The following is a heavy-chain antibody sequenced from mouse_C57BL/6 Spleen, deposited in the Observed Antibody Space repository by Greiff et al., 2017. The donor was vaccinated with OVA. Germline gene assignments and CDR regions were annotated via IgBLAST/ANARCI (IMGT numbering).Heavy chain of an antibody. CDR1: GFSLSTFGMG. J-gene: IGHJ1*03. V-gene: IGHV8-8*01. D-gene: IGHD1-1*01. Sequence: QVTLKGCGPGILQPSQTLSLTCSFSGFSLSTFGMGVGWIRQPSGKGLEWLAHIWWDDDKYYNPALKSRLTISKDTSKNQVFLKIANVDTADTATYYCARIYYYGSSSSYWYFDVWGTGTTVTVSS. CDR3: ARIYYYGSSSSYWYFDV. CDR2: IWWDDDK.